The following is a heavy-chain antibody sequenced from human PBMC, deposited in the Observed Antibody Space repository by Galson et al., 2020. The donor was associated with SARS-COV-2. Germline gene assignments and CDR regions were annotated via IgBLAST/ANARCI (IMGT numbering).Heavy chain of an antibody. V-gene: IGHV1-2*02. CDR1: GYIFTAYY. CDR2: INPNSGGT. D-gene: IGHD3-10*01. Sequence: GESLKISCTASGYIFTAYYMHWVRQAPGQGLEWMGWINPNSGGTKYAQKFQGRVTMTRDTSITTAYMELSSLNSDDTAVYYCARDLGSELWSGDYYNWFDPWGLGTLVTVSS. J-gene: IGHJ5*02. CDR3: ARDLGSELWSGDYYNWFDP.